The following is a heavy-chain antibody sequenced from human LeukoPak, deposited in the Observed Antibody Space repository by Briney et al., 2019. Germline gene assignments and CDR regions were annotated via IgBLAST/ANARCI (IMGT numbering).Heavy chain of an antibody. CDR2: IYTSGST. CDR3: AIMSLSSSGSYPSY. D-gene: IGHD3-10*01. CDR1: GGSISSYY. V-gene: IGHV4-4*07. J-gene: IGHJ1*01. Sequence: SETLSLTCTVSGGSISSYYWSWIRQPAGKGLEWIGRIYTSGSTNYNPSLKSRVTMSVDTSKNQFSLKLSSVTAADTAVYYCAIMSLSSSGSYPSYWGQGTLVTVSS.